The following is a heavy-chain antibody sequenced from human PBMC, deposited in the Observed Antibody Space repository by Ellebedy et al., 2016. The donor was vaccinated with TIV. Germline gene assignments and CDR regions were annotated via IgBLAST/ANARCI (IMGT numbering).Heavy chain of an antibody. CDR3: AKDQGYFDYMDV. V-gene: IGHV3-23*01. J-gene: IGHJ6*03. Sequence: GESLKISCAASGFSVSNYGMSWVRQAPGKGLEWVSGISGRTGRTYYADSVKGRFIISRDKSKNTVYLQLNSLRAEDTAVYQCAKDQGYFDYMDVWGKGTTVTVSS. CDR1: GFSVSNYG. CDR2: ISGRTGRT.